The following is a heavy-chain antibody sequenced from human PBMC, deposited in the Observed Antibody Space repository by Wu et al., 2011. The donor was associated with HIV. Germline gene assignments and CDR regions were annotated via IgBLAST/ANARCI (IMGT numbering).Heavy chain of an antibody. CDR3: ATKGVGAAAYLAT. CDR2: MNPRSGGT. D-gene: IGHD3-3*02. Sequence: QVQMVQSGAQVKKPGASVRVSCKASGYSFTSYDVNWVRQAPGQGLEWMGWMNPRSGGTGYAQKFQGRVTISADTSTDTAYMELSSLRSEDTAVYYCATKGVGAAAYLATWGQGTLVTVSS. CDR1: GYSFTSYD. J-gene: IGHJ4*02. V-gene: IGHV1-8*01.